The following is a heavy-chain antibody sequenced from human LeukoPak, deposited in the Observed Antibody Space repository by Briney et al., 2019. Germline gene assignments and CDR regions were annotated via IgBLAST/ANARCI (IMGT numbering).Heavy chain of an antibody. CDR1: GFTFSSYG. CDR2: IWYDGSNK. V-gene: IGHV3-33*01. D-gene: IGHD3-22*01. J-gene: IGHJ5*02. CDR3: ARGRVYYYDSSGYSELGWFDP. Sequence: GGSLRLSCAASGFTFSSYGVHWVRQAPGKELEWVAVIWYDGSNKYYADSVKGRFTISRDNSKNTLYLQMNSLRAEDTAVYYCARGRVYYYDSSGYSELGWFDPWGQGTLVTVSS.